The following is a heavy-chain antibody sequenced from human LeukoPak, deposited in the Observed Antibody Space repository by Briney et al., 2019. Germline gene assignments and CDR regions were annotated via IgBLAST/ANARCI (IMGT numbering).Heavy chain of an antibody. D-gene: IGHD6-6*01. CDR1: GFTFSNAY. Sequence: PGGSLRLSCAASGFTFSNAYMNWVRQAPGKGLEWVGRIKSKTDGGTTDYAAPVKGRFSISRDDSTNTLYLQMNSLKAEDTAVYYCTSFTISSGFPWGQGTLVTVSS. V-gene: IGHV3-15*07. J-gene: IGHJ5*02. CDR3: TSFTISSGFP. CDR2: IKSKTDGGTT.